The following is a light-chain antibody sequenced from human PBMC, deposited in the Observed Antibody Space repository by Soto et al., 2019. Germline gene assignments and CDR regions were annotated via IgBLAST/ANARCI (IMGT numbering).Light chain of an antibody. CDR3: QQFNSYPIT. J-gene: IGKJ5*01. CDR2: DAS. V-gene: IGKV1-13*02. CDR1: QGISSA. Sequence: AIQLTPAPSSPSASVGDRITITCPASQGISSALAWYQQKPGKAPKLLIYDASSLESGVPSRFSGSGSGTDSTLTISSLQPEDFATYYCQQFNSYPITFGQGTRLEIK.